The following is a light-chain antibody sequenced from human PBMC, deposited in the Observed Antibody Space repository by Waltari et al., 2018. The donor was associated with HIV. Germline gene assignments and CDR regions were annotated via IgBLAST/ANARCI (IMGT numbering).Light chain of an antibody. V-gene: IGLV1-44*01. Sequence: HSVLTQPPSASGTSGQTVIISCSANGSYIGSHSLPWYQHLPGATPTLVFYNNEQLPAGVPDRFSGSKSATSASLAITGVQSGDEGDYYCATWDDTLVTLVFGSGTRVVV. CDR1: GSYIGSHS. CDR3: ATWDDTLVTLV. J-gene: IGLJ1*01. CDR2: NNE.